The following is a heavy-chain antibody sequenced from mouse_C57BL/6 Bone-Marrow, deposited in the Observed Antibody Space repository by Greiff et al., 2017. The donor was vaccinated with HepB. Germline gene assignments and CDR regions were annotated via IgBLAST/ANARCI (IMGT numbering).Heavy chain of an antibody. V-gene: IGHV3-8*01. J-gene: IGHJ4*01. CDR3: ARKRNTYYVAMDY. CDR1: GYSITSDY. CDR2: ISYSGST. D-gene: IGHD1-1*01. Sequence: DVQLVESGPGLAKPSQTLSLTCSVSGYSITSDYWNWIRNFPGNKLEYMGYISYSGSTNYNPSLKSRISITRDTSKTQYYLQLNSVTTEDTATYYCARKRNTYYVAMDYWGQGTSVTVSS.